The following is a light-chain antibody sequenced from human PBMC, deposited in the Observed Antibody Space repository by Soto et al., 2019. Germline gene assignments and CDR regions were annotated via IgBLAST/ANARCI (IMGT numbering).Light chain of an antibody. V-gene: IGKV3-20*01. CDR3: QQYGTSPRT. CDR2: GAS. Sequence: EIVFTQSPVTLSLSSGDRVTLSRRASQSVRSSYLAWYQQKPGEAPRLLIYGASSKATGIPDRFSGSGSGTDFTLTISRLEPEDFAVYYCQQYGTSPRTFGQGTKVDIK. CDR1: QSVRSSY. J-gene: IGKJ1*01.